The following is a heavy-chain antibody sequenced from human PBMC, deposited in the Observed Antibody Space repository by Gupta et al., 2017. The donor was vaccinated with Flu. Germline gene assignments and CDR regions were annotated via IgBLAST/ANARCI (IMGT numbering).Heavy chain of an antibody. V-gene: IGHV3-21*01. CDR1: GFTFSSYS. J-gene: IGHJ5*02. CDR3: ARDLSPHHDWFDP. Sequence: EVQLVESGGGLVKPGGSLRLSCAASGFTFSSYSMNWVRQAPGKGLEGVSSISSSSSYIYYADSVKGRFTISRDNAKNSLYLQMNSLRAEDTAVYYCARDLSPHHDWFDPWGQGTLVTVSS. CDR2: ISSSSSYI.